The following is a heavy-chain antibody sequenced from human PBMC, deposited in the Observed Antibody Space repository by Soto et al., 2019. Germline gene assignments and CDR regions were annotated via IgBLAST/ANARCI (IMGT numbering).Heavy chain of an antibody. Sequence: SVKVSCKASGGTFSSYAISWVRQAPGQGLEWMGGIIPIFGTANYAQKFQGRVTVTADKSTSTAYMELSSLRSEDTAVYYCARGGGSSGWYYGMDVWGQGTTVTVSS. CDR3: ARGGGSSGWYYGMDV. J-gene: IGHJ6*02. V-gene: IGHV1-69*06. D-gene: IGHD6-19*01. CDR2: IIPIFGTA. CDR1: GGTFSSYA.